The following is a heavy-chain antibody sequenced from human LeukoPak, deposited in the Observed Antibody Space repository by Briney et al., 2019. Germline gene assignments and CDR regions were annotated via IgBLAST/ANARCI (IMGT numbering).Heavy chain of an antibody. J-gene: IGHJ3*02. CDR3: ARGLVLATDDAFDI. CDR1: GGSIRSYF. V-gene: IGHV4-59*01. CDR2: IWDTEIT. Sequence: SETLSLTCTVSGGSIRSYFWSWLRQPPGKGLEWIGYIWDTEITDYNPSLKSRVTVSLDTSKNHFSLKLRSVTAADTALYFCARGLVLATDDAFDIWGQGTLVTVSS. D-gene: IGHD5-12*01.